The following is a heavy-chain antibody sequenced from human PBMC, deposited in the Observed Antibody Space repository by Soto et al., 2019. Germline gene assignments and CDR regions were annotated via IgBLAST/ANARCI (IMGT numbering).Heavy chain of an antibody. CDR3: ATETYVVVVAVTHLDY. J-gene: IGHJ4*02. D-gene: IGHD2-15*01. Sequence: PGGSLRLSCAASGFTFSSYAMHCVRQAPGKGLEWVAVISYDGSNKYYADSVKGRFTISRDNSKNTLYLQINSLRAEDTAVYYCATETYVVVVAVTHLDYWGQGPLVTVSS. CDR1: GFTFSSYA. V-gene: IGHV3-30-3*01. CDR2: ISYDGSNK.